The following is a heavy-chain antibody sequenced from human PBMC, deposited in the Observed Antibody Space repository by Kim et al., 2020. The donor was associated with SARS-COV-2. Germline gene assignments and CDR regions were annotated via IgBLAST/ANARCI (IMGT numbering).Heavy chain of an antibody. D-gene: IGHD4-17*01. V-gene: IGHV4-34*01. J-gene: IGHJ6*02. CDR1: GGSFSGYY. CDR2: INHSGSN. Sequence: SETLSLTCAVYGGSFSGYYWSWIRQPPGKGLEWIGEINHSGSNNYNPSLKSRVTISVDTSKNQFSLKLSSVTAADTAVYYCARGPVTNVRYYYYYYGMDVWGQGTTVTVSS. CDR3: ARGPVTNVRYYYYYYGMDV.